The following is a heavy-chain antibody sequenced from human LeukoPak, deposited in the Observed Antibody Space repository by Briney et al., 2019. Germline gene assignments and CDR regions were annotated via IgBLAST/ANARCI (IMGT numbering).Heavy chain of an antibody. Sequence: SETLSLTCTVSGGSIYSDGFYWSWVRQPPGEGLEWIGYIYHSGSTYYNPSLKSRVTISVDRSKNQFSLKLSSVTAADTAVYYCARGGGAGSYCSGGSCNLNWFDPWGQGTLVTVSS. D-gene: IGHD2-15*01. V-gene: IGHV4-30-2*01. CDR2: IYHSGST. CDR1: GGSIYSDGFY. CDR3: ARGGGAGSYCSGGSCNLNWFDP. J-gene: IGHJ5*02.